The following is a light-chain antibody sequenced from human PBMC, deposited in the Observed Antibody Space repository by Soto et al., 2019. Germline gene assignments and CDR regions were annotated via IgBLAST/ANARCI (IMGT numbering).Light chain of an antibody. V-gene: IGKV1-5*03. CDR1: QTISSW. CDR3: QHYNSYSEA. Sequence: DIQMTQSPSTLSGSVGDRVTITCRASQTISSWLAWYQEKPGEAPKLLIYKASTLKSGVPSRFSGSGSGTEFTLTISSLQPDDFATYYCQHYNSYSEAFGQGTRLEI. CDR2: KAS. J-gene: IGKJ5*01.